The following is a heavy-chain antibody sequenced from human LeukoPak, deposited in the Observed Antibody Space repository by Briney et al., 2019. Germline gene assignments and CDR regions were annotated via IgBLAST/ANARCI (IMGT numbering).Heavy chain of an antibody. V-gene: IGHV3-30*19. CDR1: GFTFSSYG. J-gene: IGHJ4*02. CDR2: ISYDGSNK. CDR3: ATDRDSSGSIDY. Sequence: PGRSLRLSCAASGFTFSSYGMHWVRQAPGKGLEWVAVISYDGSNKYYADSVKGRFTISRDSSKNTLYLQMNSLRAEDTAVYYCATDRDSSGSIDYWGQGTLVTVSS. D-gene: IGHD3-22*01.